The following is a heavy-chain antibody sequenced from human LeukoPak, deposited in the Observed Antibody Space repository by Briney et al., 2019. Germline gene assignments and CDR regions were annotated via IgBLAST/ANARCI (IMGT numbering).Heavy chain of an antibody. CDR3: ARDRDGYNIVYFDY. V-gene: IGHV4-39*02. Sequence: SETLSLTCTVSGGSISSSSYYWGWIRQPPGKGLEWIGSIFYSGTTYYNPSLKSRVTISVDTSRNQFSLKLSSVTAADTAVYFCARDRDGYNIVYFDYWGQGTLVTVSS. D-gene: IGHD5-12*01. J-gene: IGHJ4*02. CDR1: GGSISSSSYY. CDR2: IFYSGTT.